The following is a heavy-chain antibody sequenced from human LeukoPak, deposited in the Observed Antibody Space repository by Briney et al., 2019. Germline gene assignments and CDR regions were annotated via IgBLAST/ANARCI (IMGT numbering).Heavy chain of an antibody. Sequence: PGGSLRLSCAASGFTFSNAWMSWVRQAPGKGLEWVGRIKSKTDGGTTDYAAPVKGRFTISRDDSKNTLYLQMNSLKTEDTAVYYCTRWPAAGAFDYWGQGTLVTVSS. CDR3: TRWPAAGAFDY. CDR2: IKSKTDGGTT. D-gene: IGHD6-13*01. V-gene: IGHV3-15*01. CDR1: GFTFSNAW. J-gene: IGHJ4*02.